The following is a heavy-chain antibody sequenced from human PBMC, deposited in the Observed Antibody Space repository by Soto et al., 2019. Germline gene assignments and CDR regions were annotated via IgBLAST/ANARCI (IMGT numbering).Heavy chain of an antibody. CDR2: ISAYNDNT. Sequence: ASVKVSCKASGYTFTSYGISWVRQAPGQGLEWMGWISAYNDNTNYAQKLQGRVTMTTDTSTSTAYMELRSLRSDDTAVYYFARKVGATTSYYYYGMDVWGQGTTVTVSS. J-gene: IGHJ6*02. CDR3: ARKVGATTSYYYYGMDV. D-gene: IGHD1-26*01. V-gene: IGHV1-18*01. CDR1: GYTFTSYG.